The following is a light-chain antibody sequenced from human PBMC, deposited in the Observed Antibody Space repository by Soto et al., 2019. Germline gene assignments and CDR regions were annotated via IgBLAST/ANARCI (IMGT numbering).Light chain of an antibody. J-gene: IGLJ2*01. CDR2: EIS. CDR3: SSYTTSHTLV. CDR1: SSHVGASDF. V-gene: IGLV2-14*01. Sequence: QSALTQPASVSESPGQSITISCTGTSSHVGASDFVSWYQQHPGKAPELIIYEISNRPSGVSSRFSGSKSGNTASLTISGLQAEDESDYYCSSYTTSHTLVFGGGTQLTVL.